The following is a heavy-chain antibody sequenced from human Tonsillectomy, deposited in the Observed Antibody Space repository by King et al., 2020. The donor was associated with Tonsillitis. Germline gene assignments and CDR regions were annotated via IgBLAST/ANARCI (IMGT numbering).Heavy chain of an antibody. CDR3: ARVRAGYSSGWYGYFFDY. J-gene: IGHJ4*02. CDR2: IYYSGST. D-gene: IGHD6-19*01. CDR1: GGSISSSSYY. Sequence: QLQESGPGLVKPSETLSLTCTVSGGSISSSSYYWGWIRQPPGKGLEWIGSIYYSGSTYYNPSLKSRVTISVDTSKNQFSLKLSSVTAADTAVYYCARVRAGYSSGWYGYFFDYWGQGTLVTVSS. V-gene: IGHV4-39*07.